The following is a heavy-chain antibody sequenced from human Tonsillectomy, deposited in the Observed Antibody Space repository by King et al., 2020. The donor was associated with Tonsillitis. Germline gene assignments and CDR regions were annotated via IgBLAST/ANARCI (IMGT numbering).Heavy chain of an antibody. D-gene: IGHD3-10*01. Sequence: QQQLVQSGAEVKKPGSSVKVSCKASRGTFSTSGFSWVRQATGQGLEGMGGIVPSLGSANYAQKFQGRVTITADKSTSTAYMELNSLRSEDTAVYYCARERSTTVWFRSYFDNWGQGTQVTVSS. CDR1: RGTFSTSG. CDR3: ARERSTTVWFRSYFDN. CDR2: IVPSLGSA. J-gene: IGHJ4*02. V-gene: IGHV1-69*06.